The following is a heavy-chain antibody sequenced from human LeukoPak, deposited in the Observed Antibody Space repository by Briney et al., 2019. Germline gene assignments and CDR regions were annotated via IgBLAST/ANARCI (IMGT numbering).Heavy chain of an antibody. CDR3: ARGHSEAVIGWFDP. J-gene: IGHJ5*02. V-gene: IGHV1-8*01. CDR2: MNPNSGNT. Sequence: ASVKVSCKASGYTFTSYDINWVRQATGQGLEWMGWMNPNSGNTGYAQKFQGRVTMTRNTSISTAYMELSSLRSEDTAVYYCARGHSEAVIGWFDPWGQGTLVTVSS. CDR1: GYTFTSYD. D-gene: IGHD6-19*01.